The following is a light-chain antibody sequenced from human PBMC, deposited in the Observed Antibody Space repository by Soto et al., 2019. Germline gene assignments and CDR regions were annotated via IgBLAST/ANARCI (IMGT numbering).Light chain of an antibody. CDR3: LPYHTFSGFS. CDR2: KAS. Sequence: IQMTQSPPTLSASVGDRVTITCRASESISSWLAWYQKKPGQAPKVLIYKASILQGGVPSRFSGSGSGTQFTLTITSLQPDDFATYYCLPYHTFSGFSFGQGTKLDI. CDR1: ESISSW. J-gene: IGKJ2*03. V-gene: IGKV1-5*03.